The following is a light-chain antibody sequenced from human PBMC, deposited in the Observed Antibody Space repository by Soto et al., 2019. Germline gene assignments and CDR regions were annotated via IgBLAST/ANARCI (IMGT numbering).Light chain of an antibody. CDR2: KAS. Sequence: DIQMTQSPSTLSGSVGDRVTITCRASQTISSWLAWYQQKPGKAPKLLIYKASTLKSGVPSRFSGSGSGTEFTLTISSLQPDDFATYYCLQHNTYPGTFGQGTKVDIK. CDR1: QTISSW. V-gene: IGKV1-5*03. J-gene: IGKJ1*01. CDR3: LQHNTYPGT.